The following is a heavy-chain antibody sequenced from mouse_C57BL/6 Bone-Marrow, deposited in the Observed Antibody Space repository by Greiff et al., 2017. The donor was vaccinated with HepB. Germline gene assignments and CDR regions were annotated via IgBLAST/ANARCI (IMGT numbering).Heavy chain of an antibody. J-gene: IGHJ1*03. CDR2: INYDGSST. V-gene: IGHV5-16*01. CDR3: ARDKDYGSSPHWYFDV. D-gene: IGHD1-1*01. CDR1: GFTFSDYY. Sequence: EVQLMESEGGLVQPGSSMKLSCTASGFTFSDYYMAWVRQVPEKGLEWVANINYDGSSTYYLDSLKSRFIISRDNAKNILYLQMSSLKSEDTATYYCARDKDYGSSPHWYFDVWGTGTTVTVSS.